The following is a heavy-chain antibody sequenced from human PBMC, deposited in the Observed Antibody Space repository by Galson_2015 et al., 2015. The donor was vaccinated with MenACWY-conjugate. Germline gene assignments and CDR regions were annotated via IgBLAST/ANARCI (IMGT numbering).Heavy chain of an antibody. Sequence: SLRLSCAASGFTFSNYAMTWVRQAPGKGLEWVSLISGSAGNTYYGDSAKGRFTISRDNSKSTLYLQMNGLRAEDTAIYYCAKGVLRGPLDYWGQGTLVTVSS. D-gene: IGHD4-17*01. J-gene: IGHJ4*02. V-gene: IGHV3-23*01. CDR3: AKGVLRGPLDY. CDR2: ISGSAGNT. CDR1: GFTFSNYA.